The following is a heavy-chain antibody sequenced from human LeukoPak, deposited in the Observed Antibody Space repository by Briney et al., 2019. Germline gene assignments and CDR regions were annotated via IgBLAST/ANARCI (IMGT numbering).Heavy chain of an antibody. D-gene: IGHD5-12*01. CDR1: GGSISSGGHS. CDR3: ARLEWLRRFSPYFDY. Sequence: SETLSLTCAVSGGSISSGGHSWSWIRQPPGKGLEWIGYIYHSGSTYYNPSLKSRVTISVDRSKNQFSLKLSSVTAADTAVYYCARLEWLRRFSPYFDYWGQGTLVTVSS. V-gene: IGHV4-30-2*01. CDR2: IYHSGST. J-gene: IGHJ4*02.